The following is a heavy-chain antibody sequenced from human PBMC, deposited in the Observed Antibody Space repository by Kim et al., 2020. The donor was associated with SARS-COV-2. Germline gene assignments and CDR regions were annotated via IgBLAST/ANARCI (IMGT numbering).Heavy chain of an antibody. CDR2: IHHSGST. J-gene: IGHJ6*02. CDR1: GGSIPENY. D-gene: IGHD3-9*01. CDR3: SRAPFRNFYAYYGMDG. V-gene: IGHV4-34*01. Sequence: SETLSLTCAVYGGSIPENYWTWIRQPPGKGLEWIGEIHHSGSTNYNPSLRSRVTILIDTSKKQFSLNLSSVTAADTAGYYCSRAPFRNFYAYYGMDGWG.